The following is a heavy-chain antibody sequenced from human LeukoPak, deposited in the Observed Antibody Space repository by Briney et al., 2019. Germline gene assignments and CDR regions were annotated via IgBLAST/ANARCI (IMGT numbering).Heavy chain of an antibody. CDR1: GFTFSSYS. D-gene: IGHD6-19*01. V-gene: IGHV3-21*01. CDR3: ARAYSSGWYPFDAFDI. Sequence: GGSLRLSCAASGFTFSSYSMNWVRQAPGKGLEWVSSISSSSSYIYYADSVKGRFTISRDNAKNSLYLQMNSLRAEDTAVYYCARAYSSGWYPFDAFDIWGQGTMVTVSS. CDR2: ISSSSSYI. J-gene: IGHJ3*02.